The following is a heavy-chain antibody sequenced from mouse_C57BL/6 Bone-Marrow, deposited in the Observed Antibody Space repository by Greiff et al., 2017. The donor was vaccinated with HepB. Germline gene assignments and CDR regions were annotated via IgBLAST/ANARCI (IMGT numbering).Heavy chain of an antibody. Sequence: VQLKESGPELVKPGASVKISCKASGYSFTGYYMNWVKQSPEKSLEWIGEINPSTGGTTYNQKFKAKATLTVDKSSSTAYMQLKSLTSEDSAVYYCARSNYADYWGQGTTLTVSS. V-gene: IGHV1-42*01. CDR2: INPSTGGT. D-gene: IGHD1-1*01. CDR1: GYSFTGYY. CDR3: ARSNYADY. J-gene: IGHJ2*01.